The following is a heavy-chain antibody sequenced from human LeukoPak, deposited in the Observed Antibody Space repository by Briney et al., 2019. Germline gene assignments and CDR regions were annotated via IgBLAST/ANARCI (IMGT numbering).Heavy chain of an antibody. CDR1: GFIFTNYF. V-gene: IGHV3-7*01. CDR2: IKHDGSEK. Sequence: GGSLRLSCAASGFIFTNYFMSWVRQAPGKGLEWVASIKHDGSEKYYVDSVRGRFTISRDNTMNSLYLQMSSLRAEDTAVYYCAKDLLELGDYWGQGTLVTVSS. J-gene: IGHJ4*02. D-gene: IGHD1-7*01. CDR3: AKDLLELGDY.